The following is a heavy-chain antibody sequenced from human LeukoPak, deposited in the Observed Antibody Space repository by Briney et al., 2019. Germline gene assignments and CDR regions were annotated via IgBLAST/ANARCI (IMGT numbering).Heavy chain of an antibody. CDR1: GGSFSGYY. CDR2: INHSGST. Sequence: PSETLSLTCAVYGGSFSGYYWSWLRQPPGKGLEWIGEINHSGSTNYNPSLKSRVTISVDTSKNQFSLKLSSVTAADTAVYYCARGRAARPYSSGWYVDYWGQGTLVTVSS. CDR3: ARGRAARPYSSGWYVDY. J-gene: IGHJ4*02. D-gene: IGHD6-19*01. V-gene: IGHV4-34*01.